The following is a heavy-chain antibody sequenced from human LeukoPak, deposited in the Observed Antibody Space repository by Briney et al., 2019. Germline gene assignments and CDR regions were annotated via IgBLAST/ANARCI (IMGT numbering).Heavy chain of an antibody. D-gene: IGHD3-10*01. Sequence: GESLKISCKTSGYSFTSYWIGWVRQMPGKGLEWMGIIYPSDSDTRYSPSFQGQVTISADKSISTAYLQWSSLKASDTAMYYCARPHYYGSGSYSDDYWGQGTLVTVSS. CDR2: IYPSDSDT. V-gene: IGHV5-51*01. CDR1: GYSFTSYW. J-gene: IGHJ4*02. CDR3: ARPHYYGSGSYSDDY.